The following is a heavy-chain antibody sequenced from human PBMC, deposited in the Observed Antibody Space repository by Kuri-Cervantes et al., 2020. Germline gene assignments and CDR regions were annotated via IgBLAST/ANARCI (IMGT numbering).Heavy chain of an antibody. D-gene: IGHD6-13*01. CDR1: GGSISSYY. V-gene: IGHV4-39*07. J-gene: IGHJ4*02. CDR3: ARGEQLHYFDY. CDR2: FYYSGST. Sequence: LRLSCTVSGGSISSYYRSWIRQPPGKGLDWIGTFYYSGSTYYNPSLKSRVTITVDTSKNQFSLKLRSVTAADTAVYYCARGEQLHYFDYWGQGTLVTVSS.